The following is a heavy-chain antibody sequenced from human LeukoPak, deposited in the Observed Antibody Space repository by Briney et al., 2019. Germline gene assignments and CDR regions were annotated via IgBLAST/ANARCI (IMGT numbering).Heavy chain of an antibody. CDR1: GFTFSSYA. CDR2: ISGSGGST. V-gene: IGHV3-23*01. J-gene: IGHJ6*02. Sequence: GGSLRLSCAASGFTFSSYAMSWVRRAPGKGLEWVSAISGSGGSTYYADSVKGRFTISRDNSKNTLYLQMNSLRAEDTAVYYCAKAETYYYGSGRYYGMDVWGQGTTVTVSS. CDR3: AKAETYYYGSGRYYGMDV. D-gene: IGHD3-10*01.